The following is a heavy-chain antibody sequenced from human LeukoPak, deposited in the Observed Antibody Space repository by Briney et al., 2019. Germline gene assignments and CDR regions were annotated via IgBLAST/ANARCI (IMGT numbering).Heavy chain of an antibody. J-gene: IGHJ4*02. Sequence: PGGSLRLSCAASGFTFNSYAMNWVRQAPGKGLEWISYISSRGTTIYYADSVKGRFTISRDNAENSLYLQMNSLRVEDTGVYYCARVYDTSGYKTPPPDYWGQGTLVTVSS. CDR1: GFTFNSYA. D-gene: IGHD3-22*01. CDR3: ARVYDTSGYKTPPPDY. CDR2: ISSRGTTI. V-gene: IGHV3-48*03.